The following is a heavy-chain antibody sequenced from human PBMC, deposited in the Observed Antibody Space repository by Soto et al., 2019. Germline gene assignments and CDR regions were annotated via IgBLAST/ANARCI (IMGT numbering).Heavy chain of an antibody. Sequence: QVQLVESGGGVVQPGRSLRLSCAASGFTFSSYAMHWVRQAPGKGLEWVAAISYDGSNKYYADSVKGRFTISRDNSKNTLYLQMNSLRAEDTAVYYCASLVGATTLYRFDYWGQGTLVTVSS. V-gene: IGHV3-30-3*01. CDR2: ISYDGSNK. CDR3: ASLVGATTLYRFDY. CDR1: GFTFSSYA. D-gene: IGHD1-26*01. J-gene: IGHJ4*02.